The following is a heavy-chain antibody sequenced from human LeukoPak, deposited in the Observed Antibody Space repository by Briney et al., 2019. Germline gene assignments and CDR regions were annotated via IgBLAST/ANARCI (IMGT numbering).Heavy chain of an antibody. CDR1: GFTYSNAW. V-gene: IGHV3-15*01. J-gene: IGHJ6*03. Sequence: GGSLRLSCAASGFTYSNAWMSWVRQAPGKALEGVGRNKSKTYGGTPDYAAPVTGRFTISRDDSKNTLYLQMNSLKTEDTAVYYCTTLAETIVVVPAAATDYYYYYMDVWGKGTTVTVSS. CDR2: NKSKTYGGTP. CDR3: TTLAETIVVVPAAATDYYYYYMDV. D-gene: IGHD2-2*01.